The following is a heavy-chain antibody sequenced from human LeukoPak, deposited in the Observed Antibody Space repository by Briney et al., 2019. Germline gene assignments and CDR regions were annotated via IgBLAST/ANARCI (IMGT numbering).Heavy chain of an antibody. V-gene: IGHV5-10-1*01. CDR2: IDPTDSQT. CDR1: GYIFTDYW. CDR3: ARLSLVGALWFDS. J-gene: IGHJ5*01. D-gene: IGHD1-26*01. Sequence: GESLKISFKGSGYIFTDYWISWVRQLPGRGLEWVGRIDPTDSQTNFGPSFQGHVSISADKSSTTVYLQWNSLQASDTAMYYCARLSLVGALWFDSWGQGSLVTVSS.